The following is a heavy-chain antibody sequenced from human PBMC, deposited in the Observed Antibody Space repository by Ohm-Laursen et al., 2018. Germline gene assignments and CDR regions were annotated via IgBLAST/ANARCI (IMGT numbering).Heavy chain of an antibody. J-gene: IGHJ3*02. D-gene: IGHD6-19*01. CDR2: IIPIFGTA. CDR3: AREGAVAGLDAFDI. V-gene: IGHV1-69*06. Sequence: SVKVSCKASGYTFTSYAISWVRQAPGQGLEWMGGIIPIFGTANYAQKFQGRVTITADKSTSTAYMELSSLRSEDTAVYYCAREGAVAGLDAFDIWGQGTMVTVSS. CDR1: GYTFTSYA.